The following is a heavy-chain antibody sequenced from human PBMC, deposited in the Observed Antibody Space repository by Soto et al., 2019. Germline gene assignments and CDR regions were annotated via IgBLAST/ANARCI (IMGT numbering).Heavy chain of an antibody. D-gene: IGHD5-12*01. CDR3: ARDESRDGYNLGIGPDY. V-gene: IGHV1-46*01. CDR2: INPSGGST. J-gene: IGHJ4*02. CDR1: GYTFTSYY. Sequence: ASVKVSCKASGYTFTSYYMHWVRQAPGQGLEWMGIINPSGGSTSYAQKFQGRVTMTRDTSTSTVYMELSSLRSEDTAVYYCARDESRDGYNLGIGPDYWGQGTLVTVSS.